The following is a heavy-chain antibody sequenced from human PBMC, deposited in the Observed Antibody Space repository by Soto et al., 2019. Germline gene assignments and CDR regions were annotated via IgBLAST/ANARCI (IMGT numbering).Heavy chain of an antibody. CDR2: INSDGNST. J-gene: IGHJ4*02. CDR3: ARGSNLFDY. CDR1: GFTFSPFW. Sequence: EVQLVESWGGVVQPGGSLRLSCAASGFTFSPFWMHWVRQVPGKGPVWVSRINSDGNSTSYADSVKGRFTISRDNAKNTLYLLMNSLRAEDTAVYYCARGSNLFDYWGQGTLVTVSS. V-gene: IGHV3-74*01. D-gene: IGHD4-4*01.